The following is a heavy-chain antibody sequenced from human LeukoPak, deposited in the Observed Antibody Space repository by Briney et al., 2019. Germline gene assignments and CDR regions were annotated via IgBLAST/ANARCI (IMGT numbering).Heavy chain of an antibody. CDR1: GGSISSYY. Sequence: SEPLSLTCIASGGSISSYYWSWIRQPPGKGLEWIGYIYYSGSTNYNPSLKSRVTISVDTSKNQFSLKLSSVTAADTAVYYCARGGYGSFDYWGQGTLVTVSS. J-gene: IGHJ4*02. CDR3: ARGGYGSFDY. V-gene: IGHV4-59*01. CDR2: IYYSGST. D-gene: IGHD6-13*01.